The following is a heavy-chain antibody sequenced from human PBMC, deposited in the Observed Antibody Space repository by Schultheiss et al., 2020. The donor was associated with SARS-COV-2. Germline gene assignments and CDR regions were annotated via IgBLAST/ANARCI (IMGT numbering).Heavy chain of an antibody. CDR2: IYYSGST. V-gene: IGHV4-61*01. CDR1: GGSVSSGSYY. D-gene: IGHD5-24*01. Sequence: SETLSLTCTVSGGSVSSGSYYWSWIRQPPGKGLEWIGSIYYSGSTNYNPSLKSRVTISVDTSKNQFSLKLSSVTAADTAVYYCARGGTRRDGYKNTPYYYYGMDVWGQGTTVTVSS. CDR3: ARGGTRRDGYKNTPYYYYGMDV. J-gene: IGHJ6*02.